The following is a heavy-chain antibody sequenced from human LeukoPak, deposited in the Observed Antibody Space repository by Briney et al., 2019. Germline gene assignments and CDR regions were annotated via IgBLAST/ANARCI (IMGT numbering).Heavy chain of an antibody. V-gene: IGHV4-34*01. Sequence: PSETLSLTCAVYGGSFSGYYWSRIRQPPGKGLEWIGEINHSGSTNYNPSLKSRVTISVDTSKNQFSLKLSSVTAADTAVYYCARGSGRGFSYYYYGMDVWGQGTTVTVSS. CDR1: GGSFSGYY. CDR3: ARGSGRGFSYYYYGMDV. D-gene: IGHD3-10*01. CDR2: INHSGST. J-gene: IGHJ6*02.